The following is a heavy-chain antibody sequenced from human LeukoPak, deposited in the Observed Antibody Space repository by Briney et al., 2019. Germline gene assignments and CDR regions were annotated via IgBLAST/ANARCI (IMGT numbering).Heavy chain of an antibody. Sequence: ASVKVSCKASGYTFTSYGISWVRQAPGQGLEWMGWISAYNGNTNYAQKLQGRVTMTTDTSTSTAYMELRSLRSDDTAVCYCARADTYYYDSSGYCDYWGQGTLVTVSS. V-gene: IGHV1-18*01. J-gene: IGHJ4*02. CDR1: GYTFTSYG. CDR3: ARADTYYYDSSGYCDY. CDR2: ISAYNGNT. D-gene: IGHD3-22*01.